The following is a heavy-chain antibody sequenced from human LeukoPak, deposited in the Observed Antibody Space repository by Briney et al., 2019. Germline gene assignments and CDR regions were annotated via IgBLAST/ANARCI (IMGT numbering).Heavy chain of an antibody. V-gene: IGHV3-23*01. CDR1: GFTFNNYA. CDR3: AKGQGYNYGDSIDY. D-gene: IGHD5-18*01. CDR2: INGGGSS. J-gene: IGHJ4*02. Sequence: GGSLRLSCAASGFTFNNYAMTWVRQAPGKGLEWVSVINGGGSSYYADSVKGRFTVSRDNSKNTLYLQMNSLRDEDTAVYYCAKGQGYNYGDSIDYWGQGTLVSVSS.